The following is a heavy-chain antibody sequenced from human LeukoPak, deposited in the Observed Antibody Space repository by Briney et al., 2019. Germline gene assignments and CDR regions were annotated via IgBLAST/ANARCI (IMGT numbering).Heavy chain of an antibody. V-gene: IGHV3-30*03. CDR2: ITYDDFYK. CDR1: GFTFRSYG. Sequence: GRSLRLSCAASGFTFRSYGMHWVRQAPGKGLEWVALITYDDFYKYYGDSVKGRFTISRDNSKNTLYLQMNSLRPEDTAVYYCAREYRGEYYFAYWGQGTLVTVSS. CDR3: AREYRGEYYFAY. J-gene: IGHJ4*02. D-gene: IGHD3-10*01.